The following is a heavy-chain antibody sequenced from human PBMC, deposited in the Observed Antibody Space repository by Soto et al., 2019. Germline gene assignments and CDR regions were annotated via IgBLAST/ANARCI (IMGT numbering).Heavy chain of an antibody. CDR1: GFSFSDSA. CDR2: TRSKAHSYAT. D-gene: IGHD4-17*01. Sequence: GGSQRLSCAASGFSFSDSARHWVRQASGKGLEWVGRTRSKAHSYATAFAASVKGRFTISRDDSKNTVYLQMNSLKTEDTAVYYCASESYGGEFDYWGQGTLVTVSS. V-gene: IGHV3-73*01. CDR3: ASESYGGEFDY. J-gene: IGHJ4*02.